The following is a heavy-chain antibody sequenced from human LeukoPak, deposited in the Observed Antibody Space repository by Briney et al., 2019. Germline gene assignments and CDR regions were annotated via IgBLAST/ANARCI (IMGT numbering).Heavy chain of an antibody. D-gene: IGHD3-22*01. J-gene: IGHJ3*02. Sequence: PSGTLSLTCAVYGGSFSGYYWSWIRQPPGKGLEWIGEINHSGSTNYNPSLKSRVTISVDTSKNQFSLKLSSVTAADTAVYYCACLTTADAFDIWGQGTMVTVSS. V-gene: IGHV4-34*01. CDR2: INHSGST. CDR3: ACLTTADAFDI. CDR1: GGSFSGYY.